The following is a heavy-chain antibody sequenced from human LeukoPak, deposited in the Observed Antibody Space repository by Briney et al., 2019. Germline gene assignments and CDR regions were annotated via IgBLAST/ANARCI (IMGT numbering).Heavy chain of an antibody. J-gene: IGHJ4*02. CDR2: IYYSGST. CDR1: GGSISSYY. V-gene: IGHV4-59*01. Sequence: SETLSLTCTVSGGSISSYYWSWVRQRPGKGLGWIGYIYYSGSTNYNPSLKSRVNISVDTSKNQFSLKLSSSTAAAPAVYYCAGAYAGVFDYWGQGTLVTVSS. D-gene: IGHD3-10*01. CDR3: AGAYAGVFDY.